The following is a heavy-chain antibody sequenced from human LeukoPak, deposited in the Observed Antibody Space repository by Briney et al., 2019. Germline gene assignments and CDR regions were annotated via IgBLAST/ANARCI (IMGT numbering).Heavy chain of an antibody. Sequence: GESLKISCKGSGYSFTSYWIGWVRQMPGKGLEWMGIIYPGDSDTRYSPSFQGQVTISADKPISTAYLQWSSLKASDTAMYYCARRRYCSSTSCYKAYYYYGMDVWGQGTTVTVSS. CDR2: IYPGDSDT. D-gene: IGHD2-2*02. J-gene: IGHJ6*02. CDR1: GYSFTSYW. CDR3: ARRRYCSSTSCYKAYYYYGMDV. V-gene: IGHV5-51*01.